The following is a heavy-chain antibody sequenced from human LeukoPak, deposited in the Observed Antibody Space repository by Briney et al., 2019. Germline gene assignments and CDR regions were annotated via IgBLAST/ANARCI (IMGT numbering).Heavy chain of an antibody. CDR1: GFTFSSYA. CDR2: ISGSGGST. J-gene: IGHJ6*02. D-gene: IGHD2-15*01. V-gene: IGHV3-23*01. CDR3: AKGGRYCSGGSPCWVYYYGMDV. Sequence: PGGSLRLSCAASGFTFSSYAMSWVRQATERALEWGSAISGSGGSTYYADSVKGRFTISRDNSKNTLYLQMNSLRAEDTAVYYCAKGGRYCSGGSPCWVYYYGMDVWGQGTTVTVSS.